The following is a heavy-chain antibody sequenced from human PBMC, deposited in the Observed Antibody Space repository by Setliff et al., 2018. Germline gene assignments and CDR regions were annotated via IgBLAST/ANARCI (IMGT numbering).Heavy chain of an antibody. CDR3: ARAKYGTTTYFES. CDR1: GDSMGDFY. Sequence: NPSETLSLTCSVSGDSMGDFYWSWIRQTPGKGLEWIGHISYVGYTVYKPSLQSRVTISADTSKKQLSRTLTSVTVADTAVYYCARAKYGTTTYFESWGPGTLVTVSS. J-gene: IGHJ4*02. D-gene: IGHD1-1*01. V-gene: IGHV4-59*01. CDR2: ISYVGYT.